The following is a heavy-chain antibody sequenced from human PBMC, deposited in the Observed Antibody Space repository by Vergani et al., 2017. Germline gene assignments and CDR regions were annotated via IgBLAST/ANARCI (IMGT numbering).Heavy chain of an antibody. CDR2: IYYSGST. J-gene: IGHJ6*02. CDR1: GGSISSGGYY. CDR3: ARLVCKDLRYYYYGMDV. D-gene: IGHD2-8*01. V-gene: IGHV4-39*01. Sequence: QLQLQESGPGLVKPSETLSLTCTVPGGSISSGGYYWSWIRQPPGKGLEWIGYIYYSGSTYYNPSLKSRVPISVDTSKNQFSLKLSSVTAADPAVYYCARLVCKDLRYYYYGMDVWGQGTTVTVSS.